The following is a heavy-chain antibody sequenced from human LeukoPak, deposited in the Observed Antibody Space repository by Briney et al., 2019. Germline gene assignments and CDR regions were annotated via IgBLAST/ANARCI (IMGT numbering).Heavy chain of an antibody. CDR2: IRQGGSEK. CDR3: ARGGSGNWNAPFDY. CDR1: GFTFSSYW. J-gene: IGHJ4*02. Sequence: GGSLRLSCAASGFTFSSYWMSWVRQAPGKGLEWVANIRQGGSEKYHMDSVKGRFTISRDNAKNSLYLQMNTLRAEDTAVYYCARGGSGNWNAPFDYWGQGTLVTVSS. V-gene: IGHV3-7*01. D-gene: IGHD1-1*01.